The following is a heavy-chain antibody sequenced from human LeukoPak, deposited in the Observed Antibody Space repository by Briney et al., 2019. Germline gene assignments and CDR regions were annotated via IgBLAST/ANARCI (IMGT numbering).Heavy chain of an antibody. J-gene: IGHJ4*02. V-gene: IGHV4-4*07. CDR1: GGSFSGYY. D-gene: IGHD3-10*01. CDR2: IYTSGST. Sequence: SETLSLTCAVYGGSFSGYYWSWIRQPAGKGLEWIGRIYTSGSTNYNPSLKSRVTISVDTSKNQFSLKLSSVTAADTAVYYCARDPLVGNYYGSGSYGYWGQGTLVTVSS. CDR3: ARDPLVGNYYGSGSYGY.